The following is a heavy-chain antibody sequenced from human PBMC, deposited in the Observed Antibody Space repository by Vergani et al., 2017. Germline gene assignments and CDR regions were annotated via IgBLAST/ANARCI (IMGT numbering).Heavy chain of an antibody. Sequence: EVQLVESGGGLVQPGGSLRLSCAASGFTFSSYWMHWVRQAPGKGLVWVSCINSDGSSTSYADSVKGRFTMSRDNAKNTLSLQMSSLRAEDTAVYYCAREPIVVDPRDAFDIWGQGTMVTVSS. D-gene: IGHD3-22*01. CDR3: AREPIVVDPRDAFDI. V-gene: IGHV3-74*01. J-gene: IGHJ3*02. CDR1: GFTFSSYW. CDR2: INSDGSST.